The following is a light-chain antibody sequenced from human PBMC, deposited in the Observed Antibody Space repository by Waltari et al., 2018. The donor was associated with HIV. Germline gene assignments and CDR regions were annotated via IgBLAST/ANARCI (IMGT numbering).Light chain of an antibody. J-gene: IGLJ2*01. CDR1: PSALDPFNS. Sequence: QSALTQPASVSGSPGPSLTISCTGPPSALDPFNSVSWYQQHPGDAPKLIFFEVNYRPAGVSDRFSASKSGNTASLTISDLQAEDEADYFCSSYTTKTFLTFGGGTKLTVL. CDR2: EVN. V-gene: IGLV2-14*01. CDR3: SSYTTKTFLT.